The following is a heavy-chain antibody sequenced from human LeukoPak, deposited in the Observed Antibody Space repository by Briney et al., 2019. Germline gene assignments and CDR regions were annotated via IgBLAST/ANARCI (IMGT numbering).Heavy chain of an antibody. CDR1: GGSLSSYY. CDR2: IYYSGST. J-gene: IGHJ6*02. V-gene: IGHV4-59*01. CDR3: ARVFGTGFEGDYGMDV. Sequence: PSETLSPTCTVPGGSLSSYYWSWIRQPPGKGLEWIGYIYYSGSTNYNPSLKRRVTISVDTSNNQFSLKLSSVTAADTAVYYCARVFGTGFEGDYGMDVWGQGATGTVSS. D-gene: IGHD1-1*01.